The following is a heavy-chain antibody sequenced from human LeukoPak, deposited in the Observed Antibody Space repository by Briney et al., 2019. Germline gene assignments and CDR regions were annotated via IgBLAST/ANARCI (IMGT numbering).Heavy chain of an antibody. J-gene: IGHJ6*03. Sequence: ASVKVSCKASGYTFTSYDINWVRQAPGQGLEWMGWMNPNSGNTGYAQKFQGRVTITRNTSISTAYMELSSLRSEDTAVYYCARRSYYDFWSGYYTGMSYYYYYMDVWGKGTTVTVSS. D-gene: IGHD3-3*01. CDR1: GYTFTSYD. CDR3: ARRSYYDFWSGYYTGMSYYYYYMDV. CDR2: MNPNSGNT. V-gene: IGHV1-8*03.